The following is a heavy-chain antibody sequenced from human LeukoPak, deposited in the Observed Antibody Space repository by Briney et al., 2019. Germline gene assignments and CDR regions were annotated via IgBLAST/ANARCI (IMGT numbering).Heavy chain of an antibody. CDR1: GDSVTNDFF. V-gene: IGHV4-38-2*02. CDR3: ARWASISREPGGFFDH. D-gene: IGHD1-14*01. CDR2: FCLGRDT. J-gene: IGHJ4*02. Sequence: SETLSLTCTVSGDSVTNDFFWGWVRQPPGKELEWIGSFCLGRDTYYRPSLKSRVTISVDTSKNQFSLNLNSVTAADTAVYYCARWASISREPGGFFDHWGQGTPVTVSS.